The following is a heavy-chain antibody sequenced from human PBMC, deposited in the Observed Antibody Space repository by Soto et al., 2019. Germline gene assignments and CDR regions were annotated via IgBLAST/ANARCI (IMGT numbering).Heavy chain of an antibody. D-gene: IGHD6-13*01. CDR3: TRDASRDSSARGWFDP. CDR2: ISGNSAYI. V-gene: IGHV3-21*01. J-gene: IGHJ5*02. CDR1: GFTFRSFT. Sequence: GSLRLSCAASGFTFRSFTMNWVRQAPGKGLEWVSTISGNSAYIYYTDALRGRFTISRDNAKNSLHLQMNSLRAEDTAVYYCTRDASRDSSARGWFDPWGPGTLVTVSS.